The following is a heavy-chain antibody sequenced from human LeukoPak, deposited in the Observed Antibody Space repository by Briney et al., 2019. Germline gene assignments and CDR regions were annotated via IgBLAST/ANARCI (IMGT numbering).Heavy chain of an antibody. V-gene: IGHV4-59*01. CDR2: IYYSGGT. D-gene: IGHD4-17*01. J-gene: IGHJ2*01. Sequence: SETLSLTCTVSGGPISSYYWSWIRQPPGKGLEWIGYIYYSGGTNYNPSLKSRVTISVDTSKNQFSLKLSSVTAADTAVYYCARERSTVTAEYFDLWGRGTLVTVSS. CDR1: GGPISSYY. CDR3: ARERSTVTAEYFDL.